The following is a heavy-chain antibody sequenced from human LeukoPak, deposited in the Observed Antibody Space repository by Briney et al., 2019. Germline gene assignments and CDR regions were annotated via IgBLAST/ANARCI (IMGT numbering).Heavy chain of an antibody. J-gene: IGHJ5*02. CDR1: GGTFSSYA. D-gene: IGHD3-22*01. Sequence: SVKVSCKASGGTFSSYAISWERQAPGQGLEWMGRIIPILGIANYAQKFQGRVTITADKPTSTAYMELSSLRSEDTAVYYCARGPVTMTVADGWFDPWGQGTLVTVSS. CDR2: IIPILGIA. CDR3: ARGPVTMTVADGWFDP. V-gene: IGHV1-69*04.